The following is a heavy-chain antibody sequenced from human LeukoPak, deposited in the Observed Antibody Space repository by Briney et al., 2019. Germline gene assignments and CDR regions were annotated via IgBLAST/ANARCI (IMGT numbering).Heavy chain of an antibody. CDR1: GGSVRRGNYY. CDR3: AREQGYYYDSSEDAFDI. Sequence: SETLSLTCTVSGGSVRRGNYYWTWIRQPAGSGLEWIGRIYTSGTTDYNPSLRTRVTISVDASRNQFSLNLSSVTAADTAVYYCAREQGYYYDSSEDAFDIWGQGTMVTVSS. V-gene: IGHV4-61*02. D-gene: IGHD3-22*01. CDR2: IYTSGTT. J-gene: IGHJ3*02.